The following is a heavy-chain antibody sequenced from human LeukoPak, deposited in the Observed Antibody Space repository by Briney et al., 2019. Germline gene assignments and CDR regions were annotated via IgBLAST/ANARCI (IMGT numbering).Heavy chain of an antibody. CDR2: ISYDGSNK. CDR1: GFTFSSYG. D-gene: IGHD4-17*01. J-gene: IGHJ4*02. CDR3: ASDYGDS. V-gene: IGHV3-30*03. Sequence: PGGSLRLSCAASGFTFSSYGMHWVRQAPGKGLEWVALISYDGSNKYYADSVKGRFTISRDNSKNTLYLQMNSLRAEDTAVYYCASDYGDSGGQGTLVTVSS.